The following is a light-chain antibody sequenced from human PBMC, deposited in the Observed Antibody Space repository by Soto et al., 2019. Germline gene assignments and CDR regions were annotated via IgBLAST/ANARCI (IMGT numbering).Light chain of an antibody. CDR1: SSDVGGFDH. CDR3: NSFTTANTYV. V-gene: IGLV2-14*03. Sequence: QAVVTQPASVSGSPGQSITISCTGASSDVGGFDHVSWYQQHPGKVPRLLIYDVSSRSSGVSDRFSGSKSGNTASLTISGLQAEDDADYYCNSFTTANTYVFGTGTKLTVL. J-gene: IGLJ1*01. CDR2: DVS.